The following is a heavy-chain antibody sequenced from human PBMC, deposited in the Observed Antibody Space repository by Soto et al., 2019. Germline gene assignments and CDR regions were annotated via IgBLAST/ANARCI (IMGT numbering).Heavy chain of an antibody. Sequence: XETLSLSCTVSGCSISSYYWSWFRQPPGKGLDWIGYIYYNGYTYYNPSLKSRLTMSVDTSKNQLSLKVNSVTAADTAVYYCARGWVHSDSWGQRTLVTVSS. CDR2: IYYNGYT. CDR1: GCSISSYY. D-gene: IGHD3-10*01. J-gene: IGHJ4*02. V-gene: IGHV4-59*01. CDR3: ARGWVHSDS.